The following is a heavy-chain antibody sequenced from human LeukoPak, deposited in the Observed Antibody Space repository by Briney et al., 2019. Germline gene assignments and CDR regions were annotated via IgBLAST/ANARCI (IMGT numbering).Heavy chain of an antibody. CDR1: GGSISSGRYY. D-gene: IGHD3-10*01. Sequence: SETLSLTCTGSGGSISSGRYYWSRIRQPAGKGLEWIGRIYTSGSTNYHASRNSRVTISVETSKNQFSLKQSSVTAADTAVYYCAREIMVRGVITYYFDYRRQGTLVTDS. J-gene: IGHJ4*02. CDR3: AREIMVRGVITYYFDY. CDR2: IYTSGST. V-gene: IGHV4-61*02.